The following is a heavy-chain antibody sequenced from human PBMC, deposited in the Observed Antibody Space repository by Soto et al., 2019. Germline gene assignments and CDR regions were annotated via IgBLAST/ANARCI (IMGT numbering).Heavy chain of an antibody. J-gene: IGHJ6*02. V-gene: IGHV5-10-1*01. CDR3: ARLSKSSGISMDV. Sequence: GESLKISCKASGYKFTSDWITWVRQMPGKGLEWMGRLDPSDSYTNYSPSFQGHVTISADKSISTAYLQWSSLKASDTAMYYCARLSKSSGISMDVWGQGTTVTVSS. CDR2: LDPSDSYT. D-gene: IGHD3-10*01. CDR1: GYKFTSDW.